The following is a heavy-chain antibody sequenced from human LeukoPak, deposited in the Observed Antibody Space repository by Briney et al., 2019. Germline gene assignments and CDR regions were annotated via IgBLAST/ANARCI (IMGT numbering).Heavy chain of an antibody. CDR2: ISSSSSTI. V-gene: IGHV3-48*04. Sequence: GGFLRLSCAASGFTFSSYSMNWVRQAPGKGLEWVSYISSSSSTIYYADSVKGRFTISRDNAKNSLYLQMNSLRAEDTAVYYCARPLDYGGPEAYYYYMDVWGKGTTVTVS. D-gene: IGHD4-23*01. CDR1: GFTFSSYS. J-gene: IGHJ6*03. CDR3: ARPLDYGGPEAYYYYMDV.